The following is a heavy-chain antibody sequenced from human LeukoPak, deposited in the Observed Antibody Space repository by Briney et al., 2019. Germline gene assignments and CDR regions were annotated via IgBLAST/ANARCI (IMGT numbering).Heavy chain of an antibody. CDR3: SRLRGYSYGYADY. CDR2: ISGSGGST. CDR1: GFTFSSYA. J-gene: IGHJ4*02. D-gene: IGHD5-18*01. V-gene: IGHV3-23*01. Sequence: GGSLRLSCAASGFTFSSYAMSWVRQAPGKGLEWVSAISGSGGSTYYADSVKGRFTISRDNSKNTLYLQMNTLRAEDTAVYYCSRLRGYSYGYADYWGQGTLVTVSS.